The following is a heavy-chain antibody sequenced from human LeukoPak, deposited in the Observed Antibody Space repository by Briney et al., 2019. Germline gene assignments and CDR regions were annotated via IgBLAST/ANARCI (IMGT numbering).Heavy chain of an antibody. CDR3: ATVGRSSRPGY. J-gene: IGHJ4*02. CDR2: ITTGGGTT. D-gene: IGHD6-6*01. Sequence: GGSLRLSCVASGFTFSNSEMNWVCQAPGKGLEWVSYITTGGGTTYYANSVKGRFTISRDNAKNSLYLQMSSLRAEDTATYYCATVGRSSRPGYWGQGALVTVSS. V-gene: IGHV3-48*03. CDR1: GFTFSNSE.